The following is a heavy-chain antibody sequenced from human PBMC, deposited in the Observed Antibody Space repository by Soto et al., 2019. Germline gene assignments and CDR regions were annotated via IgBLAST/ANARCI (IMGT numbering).Heavy chain of an antibody. CDR3: TTGVTSRRMDV. J-gene: IGHJ6*02. CDR1: GFTFSNAW. Sequence: EVQLVESGGGLVKPGGSLRLSCAASGFTFSNAWMSWVRQAPGKGLEWVGRIKTKTDGGTTDYAAPVKGRFTISRDDSKNTLYLQMNSLKTEDTAVYYCTTGVTSRRMDVWGQGTTVTVSS. CDR2: IKTKTDGGTT. D-gene: IGHD2-21*02. V-gene: IGHV3-15*01.